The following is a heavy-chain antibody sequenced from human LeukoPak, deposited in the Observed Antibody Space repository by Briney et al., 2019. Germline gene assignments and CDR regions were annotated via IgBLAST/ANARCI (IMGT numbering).Heavy chain of an antibody. CDR1: GGSISSYY. CDR3: ARDYYDSSALDY. J-gene: IGHJ4*02. Sequence: SETLSLTCTVSGGSISSYYWSWIRQPPGKGLEWIGYIYYSGSTNYNPSLKSRVTISVDTSKNQFSLKLSSVTAADTAVYYCARDYYDSSALDYWGQGTLVTVSS. D-gene: IGHD3-22*01. V-gene: IGHV4-59*12. CDR2: IYYSGST.